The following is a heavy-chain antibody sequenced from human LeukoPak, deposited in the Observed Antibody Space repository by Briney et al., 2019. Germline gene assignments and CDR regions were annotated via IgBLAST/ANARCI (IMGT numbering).Heavy chain of an antibody. V-gene: IGHV4-4*02. CDR1: GDSISSDNW. CDR2: IYHSGST. Sequence: SGTLSLTCAVSGDSISSDNWWSWVRQPPGKGLEWIGEIYHSGSTNYNPSLKSRVTISVDTSKNQFSLKLSSVTAADTAVYYCAREGDYERYYYYYMDVWGKGTTVTISS. CDR3: AREGDYERYYYYYMDV. J-gene: IGHJ6*03. D-gene: IGHD4-17*01.